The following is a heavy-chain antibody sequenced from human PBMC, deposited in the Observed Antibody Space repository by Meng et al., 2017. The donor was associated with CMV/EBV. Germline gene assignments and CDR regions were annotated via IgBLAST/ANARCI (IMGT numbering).Heavy chain of an antibody. J-gene: IGHJ6*02. V-gene: IGHV1-69*04. CDR3: ATRSTAMVPNPIYYGMDV. D-gene: IGHD5-18*01. Sequence: SVKVSCKASGYTFTSYAMHWVRQAPGQGLEWMGRIIPILGIANYAQKFQGRVTITADKSTSTAYMELSSLRSEDTAVYYCATRSTAMVPNPIYYGMDVWGQGTTVTVSS. CDR2: IIPILGIA. CDR1: GYTFTSYA.